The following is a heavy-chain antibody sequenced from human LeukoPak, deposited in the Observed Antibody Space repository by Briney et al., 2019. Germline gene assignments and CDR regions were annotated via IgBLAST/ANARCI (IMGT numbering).Heavy chain of an antibody. J-gene: IGHJ5*02. V-gene: IGHV4-61*02. D-gene: IGHD2-2*01. CDR2: IYTSGST. CDR1: GGSISSGSYY. CDR3: ARAPRYCSSTSCYWLDP. Sequence: SETLSLTCTVSGGSISSGSYYWSWIRRPAGKGLEWHGRIYTSGSTNYNPSITSRVTISVDTSKNQLSLKLSSVTAADTAVYYCARAPRYCSSTSCYWLDPWGQGTLVTVSS.